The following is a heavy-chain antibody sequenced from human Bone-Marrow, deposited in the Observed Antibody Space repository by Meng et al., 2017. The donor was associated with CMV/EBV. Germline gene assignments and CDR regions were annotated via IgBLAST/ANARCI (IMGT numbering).Heavy chain of an antibody. CDR3: ARDDYSNYPIDS. Sequence: GESLKISCAASGFMFSCYSMHWVRQAPGKGLEWVAVIPYDGNNIYYADSVKGRFSITRDNSKNTMYLQMNSLRAEDTAVYYCARDDYSNYPIDSWGQGTLVTVSS. V-gene: IGHV3-30*04. CDR1: GFMFSCYS. D-gene: IGHD4-11*01. J-gene: IGHJ4*02. CDR2: IPYDGNNI.